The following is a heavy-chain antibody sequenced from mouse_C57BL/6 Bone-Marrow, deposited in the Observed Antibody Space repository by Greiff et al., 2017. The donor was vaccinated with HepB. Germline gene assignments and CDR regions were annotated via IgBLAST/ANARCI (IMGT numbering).Heavy chain of an antibody. CDR3: VRGGGRGPYFDY. Sequence: EVQRVESGGGLVQPKGSLKLSCAASGFSFNTYAMNWVRQAPGKGLEWVARIRSKSNNYATYYADSVKDRFTISRDDSESMLYLQMNNLKTEDTARYYCVRGGGRGPYFDYWGQGTTLTVSS. V-gene: IGHV10-1*01. J-gene: IGHJ2*01. CDR2: IRSKSNNYAT. D-gene: IGHD1-1*02. CDR1: GFSFNTYA.